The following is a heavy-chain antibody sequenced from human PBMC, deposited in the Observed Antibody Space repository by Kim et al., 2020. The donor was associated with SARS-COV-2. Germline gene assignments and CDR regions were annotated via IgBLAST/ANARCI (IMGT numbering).Heavy chain of an antibody. V-gene: IGHV1-24*01. CDR1: GYTLTELS. J-gene: IGHJ4*02. CDR3: ATLDSSGYYKEYYFDY. CDR2: FDPEDGET. Sequence: ASVKVSCKVSGYTLTELSMHWVRQAPGKGLEWMGGFDPEDGETIYAQKFQGRVTMPEDTSTDTAYMALSSLSSEDTAVYYCATLDSSGYYKEYYFDYWGQGTLVTVSS. D-gene: IGHD3-22*01.